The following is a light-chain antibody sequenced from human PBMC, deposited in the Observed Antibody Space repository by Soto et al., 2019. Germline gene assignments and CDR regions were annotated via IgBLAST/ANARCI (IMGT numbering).Light chain of an antibody. Sequence: EVVMTQSPATLSVSPGERATLSCRASQNVGSNLAWFQQKPGQAPRLLVYGASTRATGIPARFSGSGSGTEFTLTISSLQSEDFAVYYCQQYNSWPPYTFGQGTKLEIK. CDR1: QNVGSN. J-gene: IGKJ2*01. CDR2: GAS. V-gene: IGKV3-15*01. CDR3: QQYNSWPPYT.